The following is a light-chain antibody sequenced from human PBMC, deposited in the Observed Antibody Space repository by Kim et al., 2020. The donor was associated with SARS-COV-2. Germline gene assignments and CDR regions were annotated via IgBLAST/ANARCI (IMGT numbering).Light chain of an antibody. CDR1: QDISYF. J-gene: IGKJ2*01. Sequence: DIQMTQSPSAMSASVGDRVTITCRASQDISYFLAWIQQKPGKAPKRLIYGASTLQSGVPSRFSGSGSGTEFTLTISSLQPEDFATYFCLQHKTFPYTFGQGTKLDIK. CDR2: GAS. V-gene: IGKV1-17*03. CDR3: LQHKTFPYT.